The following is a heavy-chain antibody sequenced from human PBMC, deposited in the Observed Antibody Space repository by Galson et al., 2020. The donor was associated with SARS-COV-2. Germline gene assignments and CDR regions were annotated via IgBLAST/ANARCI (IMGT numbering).Heavy chain of an antibody. CDR2: IYYSGST. CDR3: ARGGKWELTY. V-gene: IGHV4-59*01. CDR1: GGSISSYY. Sequence: ETSATLSLTCTVPGGSISSYYWSWIRQPPGKGLEWIGYIYYSGSTNYNPSLKSRVTISVDTSKNQFSLKLSSVTAADTAVYYCARGGKWELTYWGQGTLVTVSS. J-gene: IGHJ4*02. D-gene: IGHD1-26*01.